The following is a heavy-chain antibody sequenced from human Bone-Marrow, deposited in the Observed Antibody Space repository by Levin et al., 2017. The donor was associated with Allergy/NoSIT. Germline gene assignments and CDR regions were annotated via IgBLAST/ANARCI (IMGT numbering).Heavy chain of an antibody. V-gene: IGHV3-72*01. D-gene: IGHD6-13*01. J-gene: IGHJ4*02. CDR2: TRNKANSYTT. CDR3: ARVSQQLVADY. CDR1: GFTFSDHY. Sequence: GESLKISCAASGFTFSDHYMDWVRQAPGKGLEWVGRTRNKANSYTTEYAASVKGRFTISRDDSKNSLYLQMNSLKTEDTAVYYCARVSQQLVADYWGQGTLVTVSS.